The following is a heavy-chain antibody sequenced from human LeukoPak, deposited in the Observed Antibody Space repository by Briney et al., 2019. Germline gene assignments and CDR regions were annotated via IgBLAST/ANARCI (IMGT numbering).Heavy chain of an antibody. CDR1: GFTFSSYW. V-gene: IGHV3-7*01. CDR2: TDQVEGER. CDR3: ARELKGGPIWLAGYYFDY. Sequence: PGGSLRLSCAGSGFTFSSYWMSWVRQAPGKGLEWVANTDQVEGERYYVDSVKGRFTISRDNAKNSLYLQMNSLRAEDTAVYYCARELKGGPIWLAGYYFDYWGQGTLVTVSS. J-gene: IGHJ4*02. D-gene: IGHD5-18*01.